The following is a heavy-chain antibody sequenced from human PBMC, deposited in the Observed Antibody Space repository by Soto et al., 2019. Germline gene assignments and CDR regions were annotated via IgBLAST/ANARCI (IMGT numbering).Heavy chain of an antibody. D-gene: IGHD6-19*01. J-gene: IGHJ4*02. V-gene: IGHV3-64D*08. CDR3: VKEGERLGFDS. CDR1: GFTFSSYA. Sequence: EVQLVESGGGLVQPGGSLRLSCSASGFTFSSYAMHWVRQAPGKGLEYVSAISSNGGSTYYADSVKGRFTISRDNSKNTLYLQMSSLRAEDTAVYYCVKEGERLGFDSWGQGTLVTVSS. CDR2: ISSNGGST.